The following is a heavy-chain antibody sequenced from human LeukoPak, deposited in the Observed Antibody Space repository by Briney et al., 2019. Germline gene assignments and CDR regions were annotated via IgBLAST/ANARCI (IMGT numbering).Heavy chain of an antibody. Sequence: GGSLRLSCAASGFTFSSYAMHWVRQAPGKGLEWVAVISYDGSNKYYADSVKGRFTISRDNSKNTLYLQMNSLRAEDTAVYYCARDPGYSCGYNYWGQGTLVTVSS. D-gene: IGHD5-18*01. CDR1: GFTFSSYA. CDR3: ARDPGYSCGYNY. V-gene: IGHV3-30*04. CDR2: ISYDGSNK. J-gene: IGHJ4*02.